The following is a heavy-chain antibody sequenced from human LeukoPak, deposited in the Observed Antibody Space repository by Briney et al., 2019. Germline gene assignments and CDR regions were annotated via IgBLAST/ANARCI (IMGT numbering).Heavy chain of an antibody. D-gene: IGHD6-13*01. J-gene: IGHJ4*02. Sequence: GGSLRLSCATSGFTFTDHYMSWIRQAPGKGLEWVSYISGSKTDTNYADSVKGRFTISRDNSKNTLYLQMNSLRAEDTAVYYCAKAGYSSSWYYFDYWGQGTLVTVSS. V-gene: IGHV3-11*06. CDR2: ISGSKTDT. CDR3: AKAGYSSSWYYFDY. CDR1: GFTFTDHY.